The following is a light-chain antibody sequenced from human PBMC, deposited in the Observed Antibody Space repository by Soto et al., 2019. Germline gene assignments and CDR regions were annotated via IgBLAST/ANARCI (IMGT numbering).Light chain of an antibody. CDR3: QQYKTYSPT. CDR1: QSVDNW. V-gene: IGKV1-5*03. Sequence: TSALSASVGDRVTITCRASQSVDNWLAWYQRRPGKAPKLLIYMASTLEVGVPSRFSGSASGTEFTLTISSLQPDDSATYYCQQYKTYSPTFGQGTKVDIK. CDR2: MAS. J-gene: IGKJ1*01.